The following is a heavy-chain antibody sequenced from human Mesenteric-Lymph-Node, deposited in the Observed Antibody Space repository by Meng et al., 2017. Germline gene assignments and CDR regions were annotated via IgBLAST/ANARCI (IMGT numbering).Heavy chain of an antibody. CDR1: GFTFSSYG. Sequence: GESLKISCAASGFTFSSYGMHWVRQAPGKGLEWAAVIWYDGSNKYYADSVKGRFTISRDNSTNTLYLQMNSLRAEDTAVYYCARVVSIVASSSIFDYWGQGTLVTVSS. D-gene: IGHD5-12*01. V-gene: IGHV3-33*01. CDR2: IWYDGSNK. J-gene: IGHJ4*02. CDR3: ARVVSIVASSSIFDY.